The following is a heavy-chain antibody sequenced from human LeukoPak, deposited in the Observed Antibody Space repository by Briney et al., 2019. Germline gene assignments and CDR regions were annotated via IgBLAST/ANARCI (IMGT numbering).Heavy chain of an antibody. CDR3: AKDRAIRGGKGFDS. Sequence: QPGGSLRLSCAVSGFTFSRNAMNWVRQAPGKGLEWVSSISDSGGTIYHTDSVKGRFTTSRDNSKKTLYLQMNSLRAEDTAVYYCAKDRAIRGGKGFDSWGQGTLVTVSS. D-gene: IGHD3-10*01. CDR1: GFTFSRNA. CDR2: ISDSGGTI. J-gene: IGHJ4*02. V-gene: IGHV3-23*01.